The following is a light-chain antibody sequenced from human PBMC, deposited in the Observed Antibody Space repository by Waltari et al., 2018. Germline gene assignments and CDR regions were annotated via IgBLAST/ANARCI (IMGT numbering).Light chain of an antibody. CDR1: QSVSSN. CDR3: QQYNNWPPRYT. Sequence: EIVMPQSPATLPVSPGETATLSGSASQSVSSNLAWYQQKPDQATRLLIYGASTRATGIPARFSGSGSGTEFTLTISSLQSEDFAVYYCQQYNNWPPRYTFGQGTKLEIK. J-gene: IGKJ2*01. CDR2: GAS. V-gene: IGKV3-15*01.